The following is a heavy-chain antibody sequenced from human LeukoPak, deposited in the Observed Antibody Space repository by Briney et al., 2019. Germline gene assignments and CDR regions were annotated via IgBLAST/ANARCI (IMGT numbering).Heavy chain of an antibody. D-gene: IGHD3-22*01. V-gene: IGHV1-2*02. Sequence: GASVKVSCKASGYTFTGYYMHWVRQAPGQGLEWMGWINPNSGGTNYAQKFQGRVTMTRNTSISTAYMELSSLRSEDTAVYYCARARRGITMIVVVTSYYFDYWGQGTLVTVSS. CDR1: GYTFTGYY. CDR2: INPNSGGT. CDR3: ARARRGITMIVVVTSYYFDY. J-gene: IGHJ4*02.